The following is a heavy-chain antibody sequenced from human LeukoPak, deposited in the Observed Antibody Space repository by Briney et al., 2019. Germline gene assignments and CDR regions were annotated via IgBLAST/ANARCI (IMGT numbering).Heavy chain of an antibody. D-gene: IGHD2-15*01. J-gene: IGHJ4*02. Sequence: SETLSLTCTVSGGSISSGGYYWSWIRQHPGKGLEWIGYIYYSGSTYYNPSLKSRVTISVDTSKNQFSLKLSSVTAADMAVYYCARDGVVSFDYWGQGTLVTVSS. CDR2: IYYSGST. CDR1: GGSISSGGYY. V-gene: IGHV4-31*03. CDR3: ARDGVVSFDY.